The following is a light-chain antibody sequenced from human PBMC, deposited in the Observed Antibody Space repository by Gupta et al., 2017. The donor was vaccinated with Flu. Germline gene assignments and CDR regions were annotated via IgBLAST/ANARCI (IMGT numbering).Light chain of an antibody. V-gene: IGLV2-14*01. J-gene: IGLJ3*02. CDR3: SSYTSSSTLV. CDR1: SSDVGGYNY. CDR2: EVS. Sequence: QSALTPPASVSGSPGQSITISCTRTSSDVGGYNYVSWYQQHPGKAPKLMIYEVSNRPSGVSNRFSGSKSGNTASLTISGLQAEDEADYYCSSYTSSSTLVFGGGTKLTVL.